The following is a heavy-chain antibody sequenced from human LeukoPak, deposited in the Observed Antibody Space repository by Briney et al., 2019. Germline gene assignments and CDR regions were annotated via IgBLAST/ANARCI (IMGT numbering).Heavy chain of an antibody. V-gene: IGHV4-39*07. CDR3: AKSTYYYDTFVNAFDL. CDR1: GGSVSSSHY. J-gene: IGHJ3*01. D-gene: IGHD3-22*01. Sequence: NPSETLSLTCTVSGGSVSSSHYWGWIRQPPGKGLEWIGSIYYVGSTYYNASLRSRVTTSVDTSKNQFSLKLSSVTAADTAVYYCAKSTYYYDTFVNAFDLWGQRTVVTVSS. CDR2: IYYVGST.